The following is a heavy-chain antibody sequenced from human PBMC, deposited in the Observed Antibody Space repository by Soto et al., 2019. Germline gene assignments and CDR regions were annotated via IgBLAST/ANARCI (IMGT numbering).Heavy chain of an antibody. CDR3: ARDQLILPAHDFFYGSDV. V-gene: IGHV3-7*03. CDR1: GFTFSMYS. CDR2: IPQEGGDG. J-gene: IGHJ6*02. D-gene: IGHD2-15*01. Sequence: DVQLVESGGGLVQPGESLKLSCEVSGFTFSMYSMSWVRQAPGKGLEWVAKIPQEGGDGHYLDSVKGRFIISRDNAKNSIYLHMNSLRGEDTAVYYCARDQLILPAHDFFYGSDVWGQGATVTVSS.